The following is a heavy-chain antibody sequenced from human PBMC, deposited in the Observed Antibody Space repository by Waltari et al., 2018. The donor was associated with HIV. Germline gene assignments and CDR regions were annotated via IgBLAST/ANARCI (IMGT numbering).Heavy chain of an antibody. CDR3: ARVRRPSGSYYLSY. V-gene: IGHV1-8*01. Sequence: QVQLVQSGAEVKKPGASVTVSCKASGYTVTRYNNYWVRQAPGQGLEWMGWMNPNTGDTAYAQKFQGRVTMTRNTSMSTAYMELSSLRSEDTAVYYCARVRRPSGSYYLSYWGQGTLVTVSS. J-gene: IGHJ4*02. CDR2: MNPNTGDT. D-gene: IGHD1-26*01. CDR1: GYTVTRYN.